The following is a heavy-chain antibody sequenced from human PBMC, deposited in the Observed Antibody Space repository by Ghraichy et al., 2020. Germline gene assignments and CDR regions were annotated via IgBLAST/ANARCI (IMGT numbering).Heavy chain of an antibody. Sequence: LSLTCTVSGGSISSYYWSWIRQPPGKGLEWIGYIYTSGSTNYNPSLKSRVTISVDTSKNQFSLKLSSVTAADTAVYYCARHRGSAFGDYNWFDPWGQGTLVTVSS. D-gene: IGHD3-10*01. CDR1: GGSISSYY. CDR2: IYTSGST. V-gene: IGHV4-4*09. CDR3: ARHRGSAFGDYNWFDP. J-gene: IGHJ5*02.